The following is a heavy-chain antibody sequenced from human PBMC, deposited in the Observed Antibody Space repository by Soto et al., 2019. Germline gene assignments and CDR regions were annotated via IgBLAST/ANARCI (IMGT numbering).Heavy chain of an antibody. CDR2: ISGDGVTT. J-gene: IGHJ4*02. V-gene: IGHV3-74*01. CDR3: AREYYGLLTGYYTDY. Sequence: EVQLVESGGDLVQRGGSLRLSCAASGFPFSSYWMHWVRHTPGKGLDWVARISGDGVTTYYADSVTGRFTVSRDNAKNTLSLQINALRAEDTAVYYCAREYYGLLTGYYTDYWGQGTLVSVSS. D-gene: IGHD3-9*01. CDR1: GFPFSSYW.